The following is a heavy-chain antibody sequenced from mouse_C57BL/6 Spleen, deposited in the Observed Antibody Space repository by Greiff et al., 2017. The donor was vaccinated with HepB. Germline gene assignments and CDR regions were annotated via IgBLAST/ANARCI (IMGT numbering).Heavy chain of an antibody. CDR1: GYTFTSYW. V-gene: IGHV1-50*01. J-gene: IGHJ4*01. CDR3: ARGGDYDGVDY. CDR2: IDPSDSYT. D-gene: IGHD2-4*01. Sequence: VQLQQPGAELVKPGASVKLSCKASGYTFTSYWMQWVKQRPGQGLEWIGEIDPSDSYTNYNQKFKGKATLTVDTSSSTAYMQLSSLTSEDSAVYYCARGGDYDGVDYWGQGTAVTVSS.